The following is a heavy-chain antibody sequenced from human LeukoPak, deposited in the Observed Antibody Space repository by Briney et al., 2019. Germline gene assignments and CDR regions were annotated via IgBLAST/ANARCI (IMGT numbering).Heavy chain of an antibody. J-gene: IGHJ3*02. V-gene: IGHV1-18*01. D-gene: IGHD3-10*01. Sequence: ASVKVSCKASGYTFTSYGISWVRQAPGQGLEWMGWISAYNGNINYAQKLQGRVTMTTDTSTTTAYMELRSLRSDDTAVYDCARRPPYGSGAGDVFDIWGQGTMVTVSS. CDR3: ARRPPYGSGAGDVFDI. CDR2: ISAYNGNI. CDR1: GYTFTSYG.